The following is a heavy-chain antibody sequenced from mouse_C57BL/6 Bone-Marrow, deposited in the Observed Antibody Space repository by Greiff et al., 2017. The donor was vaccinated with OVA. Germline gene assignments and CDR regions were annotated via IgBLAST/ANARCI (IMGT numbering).Heavy chain of an antibody. V-gene: IGHV5-12*01. J-gene: IGHJ2*01. CDR2: ISNGGGST. CDR1: GFTFSDYY. D-gene: IGHD1-1*01. Sequence: EVNVVESGGGLVQPGGSLKLSCAASGFTFSDYYMYWVRQTPEKRLEWVAYISNGGGSTYYPDTVKGRFTISRDSAKNTLYLQMSRLKSEDTAMYYCARRGYGSSLDYWGQGTTLTVSS. CDR3: ARRGYGSSLDY.